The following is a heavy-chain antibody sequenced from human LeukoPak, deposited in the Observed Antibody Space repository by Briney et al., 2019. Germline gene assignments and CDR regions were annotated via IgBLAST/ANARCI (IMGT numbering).Heavy chain of an antibody. CDR3: AKEQSLGEAPFYYFDY. CDR2: ISGSGGST. Sequence: PGGSLRLSCAASGFTFSSYAMSWVRQAPGKGLEWVSAISGSGGSTYYADSVKGRFTISRDNSKNTLYLQMNSPRAEDTAVYYCAKEQSLGEAPFYYFDYWGQGTLVTVSS. J-gene: IGHJ4*02. D-gene: IGHD6-19*01. CDR1: GFTFSSYA. V-gene: IGHV3-23*01.